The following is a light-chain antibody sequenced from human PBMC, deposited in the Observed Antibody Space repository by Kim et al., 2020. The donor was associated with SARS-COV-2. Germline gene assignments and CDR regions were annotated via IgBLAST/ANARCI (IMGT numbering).Light chain of an antibody. V-gene: IGKV3-20*01. CDR1: QSVSSSS. CDR2: GTS. CDR3: QQYGYSPFT. Sequence: PAGGRATLCCRASQSVSSSSLGWYLQDPGQAPRLLIYGTSNRPTGIPDRFSGSGSGTDFTLTISRLEPEAFAVYYCQQYGYSPFTFGQGTKVDIK. J-gene: IGKJ2*01.